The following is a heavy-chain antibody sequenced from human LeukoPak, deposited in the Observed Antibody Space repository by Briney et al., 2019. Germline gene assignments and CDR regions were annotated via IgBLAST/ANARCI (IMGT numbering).Heavy chain of an antibody. J-gene: IGHJ5*02. V-gene: IGHV1-2*02. CDR2: INLNSGGT. Sequence: ASVKASDNASGYTFTGYYMHWVRQAPGQGLEWMGWINLNSGGTNYAQKLQGRVTMTRDTSISTAYMELSRLRSDDTAVYYCARGGGNYSSGCYFWFDPWGQGTLVTVSS. D-gene: IGHD6-19*01. CDR1: GYTFTGYY. CDR3: ARGGGNYSSGCYFWFDP.